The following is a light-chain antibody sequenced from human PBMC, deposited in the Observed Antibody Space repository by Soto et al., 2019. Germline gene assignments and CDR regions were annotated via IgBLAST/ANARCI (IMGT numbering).Light chain of an antibody. CDR2: GAS. Sequence: EIGLTQSPGTLSLSPGERATLSCRARQSVSSSDLAWYQQKPGQAPRLLIYGASSSATGSPDRFSCSGSGTDVPVTISRLEPEEFAVYYLHHYHSSPLTVGGGPKVEIK. J-gene: IGKJ4*01. V-gene: IGKV3-20*01. CDR1: QSVSSSD. CDR3: HHYHSSPLT.